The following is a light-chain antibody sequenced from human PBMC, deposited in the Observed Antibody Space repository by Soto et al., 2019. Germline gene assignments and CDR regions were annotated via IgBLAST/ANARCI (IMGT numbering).Light chain of an antibody. CDR2: QGS. V-gene: IGLV2-23*01. Sequence: QSVLTQPASVSGSPGQSITISCTGTSSDVGTYNLVSWYQQHPGEAPKVMIYQGSKRPSGVSNRFSGSKSGNTASLTISGRQAEDEADYYCCSYAGSNTWVFGGGTKLTVL. CDR3: CSYAGSNTWV. J-gene: IGLJ3*02. CDR1: SSDVGTYNL.